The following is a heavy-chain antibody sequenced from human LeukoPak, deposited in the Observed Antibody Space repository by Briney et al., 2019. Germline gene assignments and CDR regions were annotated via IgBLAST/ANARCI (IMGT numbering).Heavy chain of an antibody. Sequence: GGFLRLSCAASGFTFSSYGMHWVRQAPGKGLEWVAGISYDGSNKYYADSVKGRFTISRDNSKNTLYLQMNSLRAEDTAVYYCAKEGTDAFDIWGQGTMVTVSS. V-gene: IGHV3-30*18. J-gene: IGHJ3*02. CDR1: GFTFSSYG. CDR2: ISYDGSNK. CDR3: AKEGTDAFDI. D-gene: IGHD1-1*01.